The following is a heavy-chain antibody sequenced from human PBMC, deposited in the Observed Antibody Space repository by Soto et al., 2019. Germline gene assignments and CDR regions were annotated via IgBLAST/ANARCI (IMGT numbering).Heavy chain of an antibody. CDR2: INPNTGDT. Sequence: QVQLVQSGAEVKKPGASVKVSCKASGYSFTAYHLYWVRQAPGQGLEWMGWINPNTGDTTYAQKFQGRVTMTRDTSISTVYMQLSRLTSDDTAVYYCARDRYTGRYAWFDPWGQGTLVTVSS. J-gene: IGHJ5*02. CDR3: ARDRYTGRYAWFDP. V-gene: IGHV1-2*02. CDR1: GYSFTAYH. D-gene: IGHD1-26*01.